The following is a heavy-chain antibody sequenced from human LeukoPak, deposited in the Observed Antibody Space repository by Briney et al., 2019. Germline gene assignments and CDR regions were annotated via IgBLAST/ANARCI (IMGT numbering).Heavy chain of an antibody. CDR2: IKKDGSEK. V-gene: IGHV3-7*01. CDR1: GFTFSTYS. Sequence: GGSLRLSCAASGFTFSTYSMNWVRQAPGKGLEWVANIKKDGSEKYYVDSVKGRFTISRDNAKTSLYLQMNSLRAEDTAVYYCARHLSGVTGYTYGRGIDYWGQGTLVTVSS. CDR3: ARHLSGVTGYTYGRGIDY. D-gene: IGHD5-18*01. J-gene: IGHJ4*02.